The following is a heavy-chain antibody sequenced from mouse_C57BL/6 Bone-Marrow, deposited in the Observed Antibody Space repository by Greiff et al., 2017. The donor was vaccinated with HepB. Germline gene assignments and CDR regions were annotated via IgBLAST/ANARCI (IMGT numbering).Heavy chain of an antibody. CDR2: INPGSGGT. Sequence: VQLQQSGAELVRPGTSVKVSCKASGYAFTNYLIEWVKQRPGQGLEWIGVINPGSGGTNYNEKFKGKATLTADKSSSTAYMQLSSLTSEDSAVYFCARNPVVATHWYFDVWGTGTTVTVSS. J-gene: IGHJ1*03. D-gene: IGHD1-1*01. CDR3: ARNPVVATHWYFDV. CDR1: GYAFTNYL. V-gene: IGHV1-54*01.